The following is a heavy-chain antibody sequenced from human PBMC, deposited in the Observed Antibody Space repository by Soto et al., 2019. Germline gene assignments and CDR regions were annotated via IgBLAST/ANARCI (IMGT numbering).Heavy chain of an antibody. CDR2: ISNDGTKK. CDR3: ANTVPWNYAS. J-gene: IGHJ4*02. CDR1: GFTFRSYA. Sequence: QVQLVESGGGVVQPGRSLRLSCAGSGFTFRSYALHWVRQTPGKGLEWVAVISNDGTKKYYADSVRGRFTISRDNSKNTLFLQIDSLRPEDSAVYYCANTVPWNYASWGQGTLVTVSS. D-gene: IGHD1-7*01. V-gene: IGHV3-30-3*01.